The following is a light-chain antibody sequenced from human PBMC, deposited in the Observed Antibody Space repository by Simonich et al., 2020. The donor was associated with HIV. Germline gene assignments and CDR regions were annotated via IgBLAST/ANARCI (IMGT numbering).Light chain of an antibody. CDR3: QSYDSSNHV. CDR2: EDN. Sequence: LSQPHSVSESPGKTVTISCTRSSGRIASNSVPWYQQRPGSSPTPLLYEDNQGPSGVPDRFAGSSDSSSNSATLTISGLKTEDEADYYGQSYDSSNHVFGTGTKVTVL. J-gene: IGLJ1*01. V-gene: IGLV6-57*01. CDR1: SGRIASNS.